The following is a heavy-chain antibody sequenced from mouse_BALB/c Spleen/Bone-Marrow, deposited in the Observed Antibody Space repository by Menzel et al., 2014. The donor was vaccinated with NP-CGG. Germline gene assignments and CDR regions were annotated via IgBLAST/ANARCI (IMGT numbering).Heavy chain of an antibody. CDR2: ISSGSSTI. J-gene: IGHJ2*01. V-gene: IGHV5-17*02. CDR3: ARDVPLYDVGHFDY. Sequence: EVKLMESGGGLVQPGGFRKLSCAASGFTFSSFGMHWVRQAPEKGLEWVAYISSGSSTIYYADTVKGRFTISRDNPKNTLFLQMTSLRSEDTAMYYCARDVPLYDVGHFDYWGQGTTLTVSS. CDR1: GFTFSSFG. D-gene: IGHD2-14*01.